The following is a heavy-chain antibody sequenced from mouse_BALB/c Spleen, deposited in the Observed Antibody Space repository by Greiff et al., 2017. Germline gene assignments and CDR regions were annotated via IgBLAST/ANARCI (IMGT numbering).Heavy chain of an antibody. J-gene: IGHJ4*01. CDR1: GFSLTGYG. CDR3: ATDQEAIPGAMDY. V-gene: IGHV2-6-7*01. Sequence: VKLVESGPGLVAPSQSLSITCTVSGFSLTGYGVNWVRQPPGKGLEWLGMIWGDGSTDYNSALKSRLSISKDNSKSQVFLKMNSLQTDDTASYYCATDQEAIPGAMDYWGQGTSVTVSS. D-gene: IGHD3-2*02. CDR2: IWGDGST.